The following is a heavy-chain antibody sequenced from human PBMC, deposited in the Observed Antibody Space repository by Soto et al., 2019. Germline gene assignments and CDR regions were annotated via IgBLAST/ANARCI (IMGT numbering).Heavy chain of an antibody. V-gene: IGHV1-69*13. Sequence: SVKVSCKVSGGSFSSFSINWVRQAPGQRFEWMGGIIPILGTANFTQKFQDRVTLTADESTATAYMTLSSLISEDTAFYYCTSFDINGYYPQKHFWGPGTQVTVSS. CDR3: TSFDINGYYPQKHF. J-gene: IGHJ4*02. D-gene: IGHD3-22*01. CDR1: GGSFSSFS. CDR2: IIPILGTA.